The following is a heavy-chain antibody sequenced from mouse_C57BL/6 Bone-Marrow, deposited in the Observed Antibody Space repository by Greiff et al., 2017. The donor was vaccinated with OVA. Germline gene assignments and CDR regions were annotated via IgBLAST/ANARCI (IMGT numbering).Heavy chain of an antibody. V-gene: IGHV1-69*01. CDR3: ATIRPFAY. CDR1: GYTFTSYW. J-gene: IGHJ3*01. Sequence: VQLQQSGAELVMPGASVKLSCKASGYTFTSYWMHWVKQRPGQGLEWIGEIDPSDSYTNYNQKFKGKSTLTVDKSSSTAYMQLSSLTSEDSAVYYCATIRPFAYWGQGTLVTVSA. CDR2: IDPSDSYT.